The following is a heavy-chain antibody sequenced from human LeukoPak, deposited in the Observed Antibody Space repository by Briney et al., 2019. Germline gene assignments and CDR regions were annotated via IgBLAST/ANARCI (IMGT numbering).Heavy chain of an antibody. CDR1: GGTFSSYA. J-gene: IGHJ6*03. CDR2: IIPIFGTA. D-gene: IGHD3-22*01. V-gene: IGHV1-69*13. Sequence: GASVKVSCKASGGTFSSYAISWVRQAPGQGLEWMGGIIPIFGTANYAQKFQGRVTITADESTSTAYMELSSLRSEDTAVYYCAREVLDDSSGSFYYYMDVWGKGTTVTISS. CDR3: AREVLDDSSGSFYYYMDV.